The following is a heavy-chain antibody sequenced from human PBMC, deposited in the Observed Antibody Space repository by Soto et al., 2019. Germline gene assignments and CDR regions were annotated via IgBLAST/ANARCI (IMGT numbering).Heavy chain of an antibody. Sequence: VQLVESGGGVVQPGRSLRLSCAASGFTFSDYAMHWVRQAPGKGLEWVAVVSHDGRNTHYADSVKGRFTISRDSSKNTVSLEMTSLSAEVPAVYYCAKGGRQWLVTSDFNYWGQGALVTVSS. V-gene: IGHV3-30*18. CDR1: GFTFSDYA. CDR2: VSHDGRNT. D-gene: IGHD6-19*01. J-gene: IGHJ4*02. CDR3: AKGGRQWLVTSDFNY.